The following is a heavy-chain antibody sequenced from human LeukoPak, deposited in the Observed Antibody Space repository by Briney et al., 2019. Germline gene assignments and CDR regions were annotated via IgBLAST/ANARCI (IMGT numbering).Heavy chain of an antibody. CDR3: TTDSVRRLIGIAAAGIYY. Sequence: GGSLRLSCAASGLSFSNAWMNWVRQAPGKGLEWVGRIRTKTDGGTTDYAAPVKGRFTISRDDSKNTPYLQMNSLKTEDTAVYYCTTDSVRRLIGIAAAGIYYWGQGTLVTVSS. CDR2: IRTKTDGGTT. CDR1: GLSFSNAW. D-gene: IGHD6-13*01. J-gene: IGHJ4*02. V-gene: IGHV3-15*07.